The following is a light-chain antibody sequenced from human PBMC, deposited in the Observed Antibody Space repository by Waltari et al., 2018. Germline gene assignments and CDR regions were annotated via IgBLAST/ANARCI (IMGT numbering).Light chain of an antibody. J-gene: IGLJ3*02. CDR3: SSYTSSSTWV. Sequence: QSALTPPASVSGSPGQSITISCPGPSSTVGGYNYLPWYPQHPGKAPKLRIYDVSKRPSWVSNRFSGSKSGNTASLTISGLQAEDEADYYCSSYTSSSTWVFGGGTKLTVL. CDR2: DVS. CDR1: SSTVGGYNY. V-gene: IGLV2-14*01.